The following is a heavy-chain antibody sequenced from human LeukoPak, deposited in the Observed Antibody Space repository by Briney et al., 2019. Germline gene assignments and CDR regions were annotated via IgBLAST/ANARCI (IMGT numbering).Heavy chain of an antibody. J-gene: IGHJ6*03. CDR3: ARDSFRLWFGELLYYMDV. CDR1: GASISSGSYY. Sequence: PSQTLSLTSTVSGASISSGSYYWSWIRQPAGKGLEWIVSIYTSGSTNYNPSFKCLVTISVDTSKNQFSLKLSSVTAADTAVYYCARDSFRLWFGELLYYMDVWGKGTTVTVSS. V-gene: IGHV4-61*02. CDR2: IYTSGST. D-gene: IGHD3-10*01.